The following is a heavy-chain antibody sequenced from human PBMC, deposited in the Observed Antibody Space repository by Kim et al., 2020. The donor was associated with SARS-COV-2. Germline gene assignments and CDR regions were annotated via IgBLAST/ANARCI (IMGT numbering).Heavy chain of an antibody. CDR2: T. Sequence: TYYNPSLESRVTISVDTSKNQFSLKLSSVTAADTAVYYCARAGLNWFDPWGQGTLVTVSS. D-gene: IGHD6-19*01. J-gene: IGHJ5*02. CDR3: ARAGLNWFDP. V-gene: IGHV4-31*02.